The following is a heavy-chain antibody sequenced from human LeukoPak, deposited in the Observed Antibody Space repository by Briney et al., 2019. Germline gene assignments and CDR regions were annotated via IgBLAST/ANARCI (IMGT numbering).Heavy chain of an antibody. J-gene: IGHJ4*02. V-gene: IGHV3-23*01. CDR1: GFTFTNYV. Sequence: GGSLTLSCAASGFTFTNYVMTWVRRAPGKGLEWVSAFSGGGGTWYGNSVKGRFAVSRDNSKTTLYLQMNSLRAEDTAVYYCAKAVVVVAAFPGALDYWGQGTLVTVSS. D-gene: IGHD2-15*01. CDR3: AKAVVVVAAFPGALDY. CDR2: FSGGGGT.